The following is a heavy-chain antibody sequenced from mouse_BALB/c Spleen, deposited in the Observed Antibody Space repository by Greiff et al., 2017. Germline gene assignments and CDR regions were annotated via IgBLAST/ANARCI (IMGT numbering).Heavy chain of an antibody. D-gene: IGHD2-1*01. J-gene: IGHJ1*01. Sequence: VQLQQSGAELVRPGSSVKISCKASGYAFSSYWMNWVKQRPGQGLEWIGQIYPGDGDTNYNGKFKGKATLTSDKSSSTAYMQLSSLTSEDSAVYFCARRGDYGNYDWYFDVWGAGTTVTVSS. V-gene: IGHV1-80*01. CDR2: IYPGDGDT. CDR3: ARRGDYGNYDWYFDV. CDR1: GYAFSSYW.